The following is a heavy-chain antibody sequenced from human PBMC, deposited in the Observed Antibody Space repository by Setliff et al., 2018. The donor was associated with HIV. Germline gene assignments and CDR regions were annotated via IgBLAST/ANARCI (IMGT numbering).Heavy chain of an antibody. J-gene: IGHJ4*02. CDR2: INHSGET. CDR1: GGSMSTYY. Sequence: SETLSLTCSVSGGSMSTYYWSWIRQPAGKRLEWIGEINHSGETNYSPPLKSRVSMSVDTSKNQFSLKLSAVTSADTAVYYCVRRAGRHRLLRSGVAGTLDSWGQGTLVT. CDR3: VRRAGRHRLLRSGVAGTLDS. V-gene: IGHV4-59*04. D-gene: IGHD6-19*01.